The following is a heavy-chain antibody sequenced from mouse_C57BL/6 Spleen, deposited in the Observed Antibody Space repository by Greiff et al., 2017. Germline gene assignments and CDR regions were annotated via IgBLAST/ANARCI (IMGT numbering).Heavy chain of an antibody. Sequence: QVQLQLPGAVLVKSGATVQAPCKASGHTFTSSWMHWVKQRPGQGLEWTGRLHPSDSDPNYNQTFKGEATLTVDNSASTADMQLSGLTSEDSAFYYCAIAVFDTTVVATDYWGQGATLTGSS. CDR2: LHPSDSDP. D-gene: IGHD1-1*01. J-gene: IGHJ2*01. CDR1: GHTFTSSW. V-gene: IGHV1-74*01. CDR3: AIAVFDTTVVATDY.